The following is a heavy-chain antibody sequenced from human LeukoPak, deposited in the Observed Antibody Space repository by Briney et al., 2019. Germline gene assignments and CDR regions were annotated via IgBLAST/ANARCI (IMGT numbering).Heavy chain of an antibody. J-gene: IGHJ4*02. Sequence: GGSLRLSCAASGFTFSSYAMHWVRQAPGKGLEWVADISYDGSNKYYADSVKGRFTISRDNSKNTLYLQMNSLRAEDTAVYYCARVVREFLGYYFDYWGQGTLVTVSS. CDR1: GFTFSSYA. CDR3: ARVVREFLGYYFDY. CDR2: ISYDGSNK. V-gene: IGHV3-30-3*01. D-gene: IGHD3-10*01.